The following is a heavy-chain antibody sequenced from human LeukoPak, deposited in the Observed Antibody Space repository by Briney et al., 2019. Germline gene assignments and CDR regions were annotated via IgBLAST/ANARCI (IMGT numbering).Heavy chain of an antibody. V-gene: IGHV3-23*01. D-gene: IGHD3-10*01. CDR3: AKRGVVIRGILVIGYHQEAYHYDF. CDR2: ISERGGST. J-gene: IGHJ4*02. Sequence: GGSLRLSCVVSGISLSNYAMTWVRQAPGKGLEWVSYISERGGSTTYADSVKGRFTISRDTSLSTLYLQMNNLRAEDTAVYFCAKRGVVIRGILVIGYHQEAYHYDFWGQGVLVTVSS. CDR1: GISLSNYA.